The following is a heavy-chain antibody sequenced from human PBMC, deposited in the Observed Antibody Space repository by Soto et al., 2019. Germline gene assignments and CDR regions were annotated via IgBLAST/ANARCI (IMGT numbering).Heavy chain of an antibody. CDR3: ARDWXGXTVXVNWFDP. CDR2: IIPIFGTA. V-gene: IGHV1-69*01. J-gene: IGHJ5*02. D-gene: IGHD4-17*01. CDR1: GGTVSRYG. Sequence: QVQLVQSGAEVKKPGSSVTVSCKASGGTVSRYGISWVRQAPGQGLEWMGGIIPIFGTAKYAQKFQGRVTITTDESTXTAXXXXXXXXXXXXAXYYCARDWXGXTVXVNWFDPWGXXXX.